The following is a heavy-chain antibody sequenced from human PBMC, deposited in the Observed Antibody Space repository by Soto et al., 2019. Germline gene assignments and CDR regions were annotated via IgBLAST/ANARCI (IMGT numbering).Heavy chain of an antibody. CDR1: GYTFTNYW. D-gene: IGHD2-2*01. CDR3: AIPGCCSRTDCSDFDY. CDR2: IYPGDSDT. J-gene: IGHJ4*02. V-gene: IGHV5-51*01. Sequence: PGESLKISCKGSGYTFTNYWIGWVRQMPGKGLEWMGTIYPGDSDTTYSPSFQGQVTISADKSISTAYLQWSSLKASDTAIYYCAIPGCCSRTDCSDFDYWGQGTEVNVSS.